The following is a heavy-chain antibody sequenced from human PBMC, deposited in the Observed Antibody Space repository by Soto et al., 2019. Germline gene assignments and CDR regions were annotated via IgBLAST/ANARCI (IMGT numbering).Heavy chain of an antibody. D-gene: IGHD6-19*01. CDR2: IYYSGST. CDR1: GGSISSYF. Sequence: SETLSLTCTVSGGSISSYFWSWIRQPPGKGLEWIGYIYYSGSTNYNPSLKSRVTISVDTSKNQFSLKLSSVTAADTAVYYCARRRYSSGWNYFDYWGQGTRVTVSS. V-gene: IGHV4-59*08. J-gene: IGHJ4*02. CDR3: ARRRYSSGWNYFDY.